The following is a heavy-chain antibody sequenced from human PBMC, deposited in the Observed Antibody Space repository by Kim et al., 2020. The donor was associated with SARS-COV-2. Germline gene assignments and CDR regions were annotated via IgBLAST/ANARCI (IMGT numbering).Heavy chain of an antibody. CDR3: VRGGGYYFDF. V-gene: IGHV4-4*02. CDR1: GASVSDNNW. D-gene: IGHD3-16*01. CDR2: IFHSGLT. J-gene: IGHJ4*02. Sequence: SETLSLTCAVSGASVSDNNWFNWVRQPPGKGLEWIGEIFHSGLTNYNPSLRSRVTISMDRSNNHVSLNVMSVTAADTAAYYCVRGGGYYFDFWGQGTLV.